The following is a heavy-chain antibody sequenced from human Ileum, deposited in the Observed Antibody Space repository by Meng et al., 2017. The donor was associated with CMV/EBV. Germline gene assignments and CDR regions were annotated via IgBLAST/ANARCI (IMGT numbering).Heavy chain of an antibody. D-gene: IGHD2-2*01. CDR3: AKDDQGHCDSSSGWTSFFED. J-gene: IGHJ4*02. Sequence: GGSLRLSCAASGFIFTNYAMSWVRQAPGKRPEWVSGIGGRGDMTYYADSVKGRFTISRDISKNTLYLQMESLRAEDTAMYYCAKDDQGHCDSSSGWTSFFEDWGQGALVTVSS. CDR2: IGGRGDMT. CDR1: GFIFTNYA. V-gene: IGHV3-23*01.